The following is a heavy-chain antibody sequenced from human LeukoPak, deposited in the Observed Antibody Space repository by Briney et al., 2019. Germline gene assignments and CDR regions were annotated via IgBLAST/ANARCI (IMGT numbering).Heavy chain of an antibody. Sequence: GGSLRLSCAASGFTFSSYAMSWVRQAPGKGLEWVSAISGSGGSTYYADSVKGRFTISRDNSKNTLYLQMNSLRAEDTAVYYCAKDPFSAAGTPDAFDIWGQGTMVTVSS. CDR3: AKDPFSAAGTPDAFDI. CDR2: ISGSGGST. V-gene: IGHV3-23*01. D-gene: IGHD6-13*01. CDR1: GFTFSSYA. J-gene: IGHJ3*02.